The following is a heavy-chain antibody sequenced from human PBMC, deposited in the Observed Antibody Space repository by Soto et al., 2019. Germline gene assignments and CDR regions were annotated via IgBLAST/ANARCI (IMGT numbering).Heavy chain of an antibody. D-gene: IGHD2-21*02. CDR3: ASLTSSGLDY. Sequence: YWVDWVRQAPGKGLEWLSYISSSSSTIYYADSVKGRFTISRDNAKNSLYLQMNSLRAEDTAVYYCASLTSSGLDYWGQGPLVTVSS. V-gene: IGHV3-48*01. J-gene: IGHJ4*02. CDR1: YW. CDR2: ISSSSSTI.